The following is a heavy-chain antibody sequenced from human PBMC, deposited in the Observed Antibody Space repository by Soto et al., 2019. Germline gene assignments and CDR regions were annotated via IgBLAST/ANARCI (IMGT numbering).Heavy chain of an antibody. CDR3: ARSAYYDFWSGYYPGAFDI. CDR2: IKQDGSEK. V-gene: IGHV3-7*05. D-gene: IGHD3-3*01. CDR1: GFTFSSYW. J-gene: IGHJ3*02. Sequence: GGSLRLSCATSGFTFSSYWMSWVRQAPGKGLEWVANIKQDGSEKYYVDSVKGRFTISRDNAKNSLYLQMNSLRAEDTAVYYCARSAYYDFWSGYYPGAFDIWGQGTMVTVSS.